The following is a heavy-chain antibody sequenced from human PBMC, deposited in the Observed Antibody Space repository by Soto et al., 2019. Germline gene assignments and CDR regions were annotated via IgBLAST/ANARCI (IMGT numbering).Heavy chain of an antibody. D-gene: IGHD3-3*01. V-gene: IGHV3-15*01. J-gene: IGHJ4*02. Sequence: PGGSLRLSCAASGFTFSNAWMSWVRQAPGKGLEWVGRIKSKTDGGTTDYAAPVKGRFTISRDDSKNTLYLQMNSLKTEDTAVYYCTTQPSSITIFGVVIPQTPSPDYWGQGTLVTVSS. CDR1: GFTFSNAW. CDR3: TTQPSSITIFGVVIPQTPSPDY. CDR2: IKSKTDGGTT.